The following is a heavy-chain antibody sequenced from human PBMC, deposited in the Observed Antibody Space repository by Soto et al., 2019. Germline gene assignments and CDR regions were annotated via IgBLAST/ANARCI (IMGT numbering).Heavy chain of an antibody. Sequence: QVQLQQWGAGLLKPSETLSLTCAVFGGSFSGYYWRLIRQSPGKGLEWIGEINHAGSTTYNPSLKSPVTMSVDTSKNQFTLKLTSVIAADTAVYYCVRGAPYNAFWSGYRPLSNYYYYMDVWGNGTTVIVSS. CDR1: GGSFSGYY. CDR2: INHAGST. V-gene: IGHV4-34*01. CDR3: VRGAPYNAFWSGYRPLSNYYYYMDV. D-gene: IGHD3-3*01. J-gene: IGHJ6*03.